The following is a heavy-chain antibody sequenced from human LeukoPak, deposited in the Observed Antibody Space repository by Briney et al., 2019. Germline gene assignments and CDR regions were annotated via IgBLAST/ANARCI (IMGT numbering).Heavy chain of an antibody. V-gene: IGHV1-69*06. Sequence: SVKVSCKASGGTFSSYAISWVRQAPGQGLEWMGGIIPIFGTANYAQKFQGRVTITADKSTSTAYMELSSLRSEDTAVYYCARTWIQLWKADYYYYYMDVWGKGTTVTVSS. CDR2: IIPIFGTA. CDR1: GGTFSSYA. D-gene: IGHD5-18*01. J-gene: IGHJ6*03. CDR3: ARTWIQLWKADYYYYYMDV.